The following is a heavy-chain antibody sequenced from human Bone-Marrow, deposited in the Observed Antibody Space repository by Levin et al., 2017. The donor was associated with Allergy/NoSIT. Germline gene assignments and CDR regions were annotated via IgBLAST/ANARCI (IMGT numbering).Heavy chain of an antibody. J-gene: IGHJ4*02. CDR1: GFTISSHY. CDR2: IYNDGTT. V-gene: IGHV3-53*01. CDR3: ARDSYGTY. Sequence: GGSLRLSCAASGFTISSHYMSWVRQAPGMGLEWVSIIYNDGTTYYADSVKGRFTISRDNSKNTLYLQMSSLRAEDSAVYYCARDSYGTYWGQGTLVTVSS. D-gene: IGHD3-10*01.